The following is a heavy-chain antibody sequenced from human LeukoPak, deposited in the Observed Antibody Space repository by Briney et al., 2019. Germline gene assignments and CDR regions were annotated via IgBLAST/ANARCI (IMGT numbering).Heavy chain of an antibody. J-gene: IGHJ4*02. CDR2: ISSSGSTI. D-gene: IGHD2-15*01. V-gene: IGHV3-11*04. CDR3: ARDPCSGGNCYFDY. CDR1: GVTFSDYY. Sequence: PAGSLRLSCAASGVTFSDYYMSWIRQAPGKGLEWVSYISSSGSTIYYGDSVKGRFTISTDNSKNSLYLQMNSLRAEDTAVYYCARDPCSGGNCYFDYWGQGTLVTVSS.